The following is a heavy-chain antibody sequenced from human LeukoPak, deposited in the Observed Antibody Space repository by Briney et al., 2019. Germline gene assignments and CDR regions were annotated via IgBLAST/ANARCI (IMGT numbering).Heavy chain of an antibody. D-gene: IGHD3-22*01. Sequence: GGSLRLSCAASGYTFSSYAMSWVRQAPGKGLEWVSVISDSGGSTYYADSVKGRFTISRDNFKNTLYLQMNSLRAEDTAIYYCAKNRDSSAYYHDAFDIWGQGTMVTVSS. CDR2: ISDSGGST. V-gene: IGHV3-23*01. CDR1: GYTFSSYA. J-gene: IGHJ3*02. CDR3: AKNRDSSAYYHDAFDI.